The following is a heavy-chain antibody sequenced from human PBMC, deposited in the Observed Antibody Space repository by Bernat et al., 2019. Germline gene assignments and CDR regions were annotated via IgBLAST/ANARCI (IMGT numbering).Heavy chain of an antibody. CDR2: IRNRANSHTT. CDR1: GFIFSDHY. V-gene: IGHV3-72*01. CDR3: ARGPPCSGGTCFDY. Sequence: EVQLVESGGGLVQPGGSLRLSCAASGFIFSDHYMDWIRQAPGKGLEWVGRIRNRANSHTTEYAASVKGRFISSRDDSKNSLYLQMNSLKTEDTAVYYCARGPPCSGGTCFDYWGQGTLVTVSS. D-gene: IGHD2-15*01. J-gene: IGHJ4*02.